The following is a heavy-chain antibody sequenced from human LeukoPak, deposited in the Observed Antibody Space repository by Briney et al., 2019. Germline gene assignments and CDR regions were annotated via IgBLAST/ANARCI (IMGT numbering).Heavy chain of an antibody. CDR3: ARCSGGSCWYFDY. J-gene: IGHJ4*02. D-gene: IGHD2-15*01. V-gene: IGHV3-23*01. CDR1: GFTFSSYA. Sequence: GGSLRLSCAASGFTFSSYAMSWDRQAPGKGLEWVSAISGSGGSTYYADSVKGRFTISRDNSKNTLYLQMNSLRAEDTAVYYCARCSGGSCWYFDYWGQGTLVTVSS. CDR2: ISGSGGST.